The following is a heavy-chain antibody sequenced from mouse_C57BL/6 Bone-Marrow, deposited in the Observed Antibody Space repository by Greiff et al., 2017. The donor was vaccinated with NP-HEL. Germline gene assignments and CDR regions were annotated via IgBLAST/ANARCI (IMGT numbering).Heavy chain of an antibody. V-gene: IGHV3-6*01. CDR2: ISYDGSN. D-gene: IGHD1-1*02. CDR3: ARDAYGAWFAY. Sequence: ESGPGLVKPSQSLSLTCSVTGYSITSGYFWNWIRQFPGNKLEWMGYISYDGSNNYNPSLKKRIANTRDTSKNQFFLKLNSVTTEDTATYYCARDAYGAWFAYWGQGTLVTVSA. CDR1: GYSITSGYF. J-gene: IGHJ3*01.